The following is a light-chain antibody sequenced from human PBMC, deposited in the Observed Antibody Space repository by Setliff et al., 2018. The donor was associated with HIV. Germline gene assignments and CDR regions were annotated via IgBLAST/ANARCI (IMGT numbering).Light chain of an antibody. Sequence: EIVLTQSPATLSLSPGERATLSCRASQSVSSYLAWYQQKPGQAPRLLIYDASTRATGIPARFSGSGSGTDFTLTISSLEPEDFAVYYCQQRSIFGPGTKVD. CDR3: QQRSI. V-gene: IGKV3-11*01. CDR2: DAS. CDR1: QSVSSY. J-gene: IGKJ3*01.